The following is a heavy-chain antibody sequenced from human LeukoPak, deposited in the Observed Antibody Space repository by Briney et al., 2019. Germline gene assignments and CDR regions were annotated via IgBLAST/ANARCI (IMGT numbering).Heavy chain of an antibody. D-gene: IGHD2-15*01. J-gene: IGHJ3*02. CDR2: MSYDGSNK. V-gene: IGHV3-30-3*01. CDR3: ARGHGGIVVVVRDAFHI. Sequence: PGGSLRLSCAASGFTFGTFAMHWVRQAPGKGLEWVAVMSYDGSNKYYADSVKGRFTISSDNSKNTLYLQMNSLRSEDTAVYYCARGHGGIVVVVRDAFHIWGQGTMVIVSS. CDR1: GFTFGTFA.